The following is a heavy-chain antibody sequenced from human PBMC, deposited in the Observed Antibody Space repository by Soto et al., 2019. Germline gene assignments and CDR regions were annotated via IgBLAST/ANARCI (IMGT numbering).Heavy chain of an antibody. CDR1: GFTFTSYA. V-gene: IGHV3-30*18. D-gene: IGHD1-20*01. J-gene: IGHJ6*02. CDR2: ISYDGSNK. CDR3: AKDNFGSVYYGMDV. Sequence: QVQLVESGGGVVQPERSLRLSCAASGFTFTSYAMHWVRQAPGKGLEWVAVISYDGSNKYYADSVKGRFTISRDNSKNTLYLQMNSLRAEDTAVYYCAKDNFGSVYYGMDVWGQGTTVTVSS.